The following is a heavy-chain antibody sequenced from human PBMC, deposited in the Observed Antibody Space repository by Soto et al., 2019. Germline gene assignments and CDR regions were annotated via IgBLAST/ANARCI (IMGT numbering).Heavy chain of an antibody. Sequence: PGGSLRLSCAASGFTVSSNYMSWVRQAPGKGLEWVSVIYSGGSTYYADSVKGRFTISRHNSKNTLYLQMNSLRAEDTAVYYCAREVYYYDSSGNSWGQGTLVTVSS. V-gene: IGHV3-53*04. D-gene: IGHD3-22*01. CDR2: IYSGGST. CDR1: GFTVSSNY. J-gene: IGHJ4*02. CDR3: AREVYYYDSSGNS.